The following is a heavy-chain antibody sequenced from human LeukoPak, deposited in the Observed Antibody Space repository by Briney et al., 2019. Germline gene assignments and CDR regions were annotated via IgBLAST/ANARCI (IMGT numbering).Heavy chain of an antibody. CDR3: STYPWETIGYSKLYHFDF. D-gene: IGHD5-18*01. Sequence: SVTVSCKASGGSFGSYGINWVRQAPGRGLEWMGGIIPILGTVNYAQKFQGRVTITADESTSTAYMELNSLRSEDTAVYFCSTYPWETIGYSKLYHFDFRGQGQLVTVSS. J-gene: IGHJ4*02. CDR2: IIPILGTV. V-gene: IGHV1-69*13. CDR1: GGSFGSYG.